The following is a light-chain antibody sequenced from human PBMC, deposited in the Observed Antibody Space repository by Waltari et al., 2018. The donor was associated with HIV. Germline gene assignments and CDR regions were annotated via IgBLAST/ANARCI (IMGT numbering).Light chain of an antibody. CDR2: EGI. J-gene: IGLJ2*01. CDR1: CSDIGNYNL. Sequence: QSALTQPASVSGSPGQSITISCTGTCSDIGNYNLVSWYQQHPGKTPKLIIYEGIKRHAGDPKRIYGSKSHNTASHTIGGLEAEDEADYFCSSYGGSSNWLFGGGTKLTVL. CDR3: SSYGGSSNWL. V-gene: IGLV2-23*01.